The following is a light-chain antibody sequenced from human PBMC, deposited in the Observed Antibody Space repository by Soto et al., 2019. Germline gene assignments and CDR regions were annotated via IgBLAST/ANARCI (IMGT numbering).Light chain of an antibody. Sequence: QSVLTQPPSVSAAPGQKVTISCSGSSSNIGNNYVSWYQQLPGTAPKLLIYENNKRPSGIPDRFSGYKSGTSATLGITGRQTGDEADYYCGTWDSSLSAYVFGTGTKLTVL. CDR3: GTWDSSLSAYV. CDR1: SSNIGNNY. V-gene: IGLV1-51*02. J-gene: IGLJ1*01. CDR2: ENN.